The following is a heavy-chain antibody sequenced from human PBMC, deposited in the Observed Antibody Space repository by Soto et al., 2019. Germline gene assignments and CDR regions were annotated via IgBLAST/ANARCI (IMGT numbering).Heavy chain of an antibody. V-gene: IGHV4-39*01. CDR3: ARHEAGWYFDS. D-gene: IGHD6-25*01. CDR1: RGSISSGTNY. J-gene: IGHJ4*02. Sequence: SETLSLTCTVSRGSISSGTNYWAWIRQPPGKGLEWIANIYYSGSTFYNPSLKSRVTISLDTSKTQFSLKLRSVTAADTAVYYCARHEAGWYFDSWGQGTLVTVSS. CDR2: IYYSGST.